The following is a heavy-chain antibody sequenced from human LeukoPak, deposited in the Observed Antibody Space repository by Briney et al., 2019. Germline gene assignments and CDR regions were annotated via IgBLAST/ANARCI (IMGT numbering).Heavy chain of an antibody. Sequence: GGSLRLSCAASGFTFSSYGMHWVRQAPGKGLEWVAFIRYDGSNKYYADSVKGRFTISRDNSKNTLYLQMNSLRAEDTAVCYCALVTVTTSRNFDYWGQGTLVTVSS. V-gene: IGHV3-30*02. CDR1: GFTFSSYG. D-gene: IGHD4-17*01. CDR3: ALVTVTTSRNFDY. CDR2: IRYDGSNK. J-gene: IGHJ4*02.